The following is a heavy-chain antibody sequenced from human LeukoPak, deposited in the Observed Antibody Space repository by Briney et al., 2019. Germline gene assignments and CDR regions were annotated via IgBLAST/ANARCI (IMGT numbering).Heavy chain of an antibody. D-gene: IGHD3-10*01. V-gene: IGHV4-59*01. Sequence: SETLSLTCTVSGGSISSNYWSWIRQPPGKGLEWIGYIYYTGSTDYNPSLKSRVTISVDTSKNQFSLKLTSVTAADTAVYYCALDSPEYGSGAFSWFDLWGQGTLVTVSS. J-gene: IGHJ5*02. CDR2: IYYTGST. CDR1: GGSISSNY. CDR3: ALDSPEYGSGAFSWFDL.